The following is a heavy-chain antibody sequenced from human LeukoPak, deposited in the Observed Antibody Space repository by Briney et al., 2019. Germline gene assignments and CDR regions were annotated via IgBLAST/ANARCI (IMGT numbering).Heavy chain of an antibody. CDR3: ARRNVAVAHNEFDY. D-gene: IGHD6-19*01. J-gene: IGHJ4*02. CDR2: INHSGST. Sequence: SETLSLTCAVYGGSFSVNYWSWIRQTPGKGLEWIGEINHSGSTNYNPSLKSRVTISVDTSKNQFSLKLSSVTAADTAVYYCARRNVAVAHNEFDYWGQGTLVTVSS. CDR1: GGSFSVNY. V-gene: IGHV4-34*01.